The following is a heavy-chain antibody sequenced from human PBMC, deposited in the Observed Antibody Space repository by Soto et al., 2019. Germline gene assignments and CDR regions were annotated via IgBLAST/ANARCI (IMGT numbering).Heavy chain of an antibody. CDR1: GFTFSSYG. CDR2: IWYAGSNK. Sequence: QVQLVESGGGVVQPGRSLRLSCAASGFTFSSYGMHWVRQAPGTGLECVAVIWYAGSNKYYADSVKGRVTISRDNSKNTLYLQMNSLRAEDTAVYYCARARLERRDGLDYWGQGTLVTVSS. CDR3: ARARLERRDGLDY. V-gene: IGHV3-33*01. D-gene: IGHD1-1*01. J-gene: IGHJ4*02.